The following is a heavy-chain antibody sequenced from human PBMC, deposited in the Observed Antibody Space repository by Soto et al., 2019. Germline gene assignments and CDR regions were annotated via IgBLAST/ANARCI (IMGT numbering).Heavy chain of an antibody. CDR2: IYYSGST. J-gene: IGHJ6*02. CDR3: ARDNWNDAVYYYGMDV. Sequence: SETLSLTCTVSGGSVSSGSYYWSWIRQPPGKGLEWIGYIYYSGSTNYNPSLKSRVTISVDTSKNQFSLKLSSVTAADTAVYYCARDNWNDAVYYYGMDVWGQGTTVTVS. V-gene: IGHV4-61*01. D-gene: IGHD1-20*01. CDR1: GGSVSSGSYY.